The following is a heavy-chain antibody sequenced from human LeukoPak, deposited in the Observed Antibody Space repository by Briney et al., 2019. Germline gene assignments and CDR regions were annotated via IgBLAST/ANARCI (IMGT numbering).Heavy chain of an antibody. V-gene: IGHV3-48*03. CDR2: ISSSGRTI. D-gene: IGHD5-18*01. CDR3: ARCGDSYGYDLGY. CDR1: GFTFSSYD. J-gene: IGHJ4*02. Sequence: GGSLRLSCAASGFTFSSYDMNWVRQAPGKGLEWVSYISSSGRTIYYADSVKGRFTISRDNAKNSLYLQMNSLRAEDTAVYYCARCGDSYGYDLGYWGQGTLVTVSS.